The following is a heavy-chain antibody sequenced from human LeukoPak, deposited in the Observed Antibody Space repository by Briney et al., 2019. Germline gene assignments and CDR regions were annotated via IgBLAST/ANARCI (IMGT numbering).Heavy chain of an antibody. D-gene: IGHD6-19*01. J-gene: IGHJ6*02. V-gene: IGHV1-18*01. Sequence: ASVKVSCKASGYTFTSYGISWVRQAPGQGLEWMGWISAYNGNTNYAQKLQGRVTMTTDTSTSTAYMELRSLRSDDTAVYYCASHLVVAGTRYYYYGMDVWGQGTTVTASS. CDR1: GYTFTSYG. CDR3: ASHLVVAGTRYYYYGMDV. CDR2: ISAYNGNT.